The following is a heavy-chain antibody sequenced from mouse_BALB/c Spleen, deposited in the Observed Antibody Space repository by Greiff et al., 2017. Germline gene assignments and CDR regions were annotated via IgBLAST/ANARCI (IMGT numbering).Heavy chain of an antibody. CDR3: ARQGYGYAGYYAMDY. Sequence: EVQLQQSGPELVKPGASVKISCKASGYSFTGYYMHWVKESHVKSLEWIGRIYPNNGATSYNQNFKDKASLTVDKSSSTAYMELHSLTSEDSAVYYCARQGYGYAGYYAMDYWGQGTSVTVSS. D-gene: IGHD1-2*01. CDR1: GYSFTGYY. CDR2: IYPNNGAT. V-gene: IGHV1-31*01. J-gene: IGHJ4*01.